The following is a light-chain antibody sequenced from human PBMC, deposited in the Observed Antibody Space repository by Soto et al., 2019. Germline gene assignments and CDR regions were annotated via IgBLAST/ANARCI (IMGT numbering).Light chain of an antibody. CDR1: PGVNTKD. Sequence: VLTQSPGTLYLSPGERAILSCRASPGVNTKDLAWYQHKSGQTPRLLIYATSTRAAGVPDRFSGSGSGTDFTLIVGGLQTEDFAMYYCHQSGSSPTFDQGTKVEVK. CDR2: ATS. V-gene: IGKV3-20*01. J-gene: IGKJ1*01. CDR3: HQSGSSPT.